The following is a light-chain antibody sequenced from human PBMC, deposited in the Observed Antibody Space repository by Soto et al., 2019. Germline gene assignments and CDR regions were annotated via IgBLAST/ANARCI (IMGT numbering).Light chain of an antibody. J-gene: IGKJ4*01. Sequence: DIQMTQSPSSLSASVGDRVTITCRASQNINNYLNWYQQKPGTAPKLLIYVASSLQSGVPSRFNGSGSGTDFTLTISSLQPEDFATYYCQQSYSTPPLTFGGGTKVEIK. CDR1: QNINNY. CDR2: VAS. CDR3: QQSYSTPPLT. V-gene: IGKV1-39*01.